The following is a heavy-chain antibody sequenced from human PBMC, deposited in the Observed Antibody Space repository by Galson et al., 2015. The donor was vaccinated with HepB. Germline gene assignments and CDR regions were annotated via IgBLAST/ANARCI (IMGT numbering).Heavy chain of an antibody. V-gene: IGHV3-21*01. CDR1: GFTFSSYS. CDR3: ARDRSALHYFDY. Sequence: SLRLSCAASGFTFSSYSMNWVRQAPGKGLEWVSSISSSSSYIYYADSVKGRFTISRDNAKNSLYLQMNSLRAEDTAVYYCARDRSALHYFDYWGQGTLVTVSS. CDR2: ISSSSSYI. J-gene: IGHJ4*02.